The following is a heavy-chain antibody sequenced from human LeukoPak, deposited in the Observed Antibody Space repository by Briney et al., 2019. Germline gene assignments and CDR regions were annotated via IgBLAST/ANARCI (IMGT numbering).Heavy chain of an antibody. V-gene: IGHV3-23*01. D-gene: IGHD6-13*01. Sequence: GGSLRLSCAASGFTFSSYAMSWVRQAPGKGLEWVSAISGSGGSKYYADSVKGRFTISRDNSKNTLYLQMNSLRPEDTAVYYCARAAGSWYFGDYWGQGTLVTVSS. CDR3: ARAAGSWYFGDY. J-gene: IGHJ4*02. CDR1: GFTFSSYA. CDR2: ISGSGGSK.